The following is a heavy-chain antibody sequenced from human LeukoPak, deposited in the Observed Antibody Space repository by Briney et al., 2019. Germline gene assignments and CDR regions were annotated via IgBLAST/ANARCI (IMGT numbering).Heavy chain of an antibody. CDR2: IRYDGSNK. V-gene: IGHV3-30*02. D-gene: IGHD3-22*01. Sequence: GGSLRLSCAASGFTFSSYDIHWVRQAPGKGLEWVAFIRYDGSNKYYADSVRGRFTISRDNSKNTLYLQMNSLRAEDTAVYYCAREWYDSSGYPNPCFDYWGQGTLVTVSS. CDR3: AREWYDSSGYPNPCFDY. CDR1: GFTFSSYD. J-gene: IGHJ4*02.